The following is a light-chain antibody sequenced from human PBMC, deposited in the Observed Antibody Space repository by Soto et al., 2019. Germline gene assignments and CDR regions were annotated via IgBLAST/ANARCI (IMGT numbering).Light chain of an antibody. CDR3: QQYESYSGT. Sequence: AIQMTQSPSSLSASVGDRVTITCRASQGIRNDLGWYQQKPGKAPKLLIYAASSLQSGVPSRFSGSGSGTDFTLTISGLHPEDFATYYCQQYESYSGTFGPGTKVDIK. CDR1: QGIRND. J-gene: IGKJ1*01. CDR2: AAS. V-gene: IGKV1-6*01.